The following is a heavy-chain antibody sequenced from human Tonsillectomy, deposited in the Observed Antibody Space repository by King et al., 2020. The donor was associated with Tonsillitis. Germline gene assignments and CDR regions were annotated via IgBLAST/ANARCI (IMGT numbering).Heavy chain of an antibody. CDR3: AKRLGSTFYYYMDV. CDR2: IIGSGGST. Sequence: VQLVESGGGLVQPGGSLRLSCAASGFTFSSYAMSWVRQAPGKGLEWVSAIIGSGGSTYYADSVKGRFTISRENSKNTLYLQMNSLRAEDTAVYYCAKRLGSTFYYYMDVWGKGTTVTVSS. D-gene: IGHD2-2*01. J-gene: IGHJ6*03. V-gene: IGHV3-23*04. CDR1: GFTFSSYA.